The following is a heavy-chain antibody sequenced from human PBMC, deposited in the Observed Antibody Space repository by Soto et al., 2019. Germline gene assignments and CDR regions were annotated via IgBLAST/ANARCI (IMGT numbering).Heavy chain of an antibody. V-gene: IGHV3-49*05. Sequence: EVQLLESGGGLVKPGRSLRLSCTASGFTFGDYAMSWFRQAPGKGLEWVGFIRTNTYGGTTEYAASVKGRFTISRDDSKSIAYLQMNSLKPEDTDVYYCSKAVAGSDHWGQGTLVNVSS. D-gene: IGHD6-19*01. CDR3: SKAVAGSDH. J-gene: IGHJ4*02. CDR1: GFTFGDYA. CDR2: IRTNTYGGTT.